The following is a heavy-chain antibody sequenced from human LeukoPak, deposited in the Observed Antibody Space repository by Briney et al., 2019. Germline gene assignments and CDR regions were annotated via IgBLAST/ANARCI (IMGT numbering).Heavy chain of an antibody. Sequence: SETLSLTCTASGGSISSYYWSWIRQPAGKGLEWIGRIYTSGSTNYNPSLKSRVTMSVDTSKNQFSLKLSSVTAADTAVYYCARDRGTMGYYYYMDVWGKGTTVTVSS. CDR1: GGSISSYY. CDR2: IYTSGST. CDR3: ARDRGTMGYYYYMDV. J-gene: IGHJ6*03. V-gene: IGHV4-4*07.